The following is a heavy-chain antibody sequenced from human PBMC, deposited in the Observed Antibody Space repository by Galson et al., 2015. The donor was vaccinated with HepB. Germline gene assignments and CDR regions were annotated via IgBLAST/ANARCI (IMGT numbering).Heavy chain of an antibody. Sequence: SLRLSCAASGFTFSNAWMSWVRQAPGKGLEWVGRIQSKIDGGTTDYAAPVKGRFTISRDDSKNTLFLQMNSLKTEDTAVYYCTTAQYDYIDYWGQGTLVTVSS. CDR1: GFTFSNAW. V-gene: IGHV3-15*01. J-gene: IGHJ4*02. CDR3: TTAQYDYIDY. D-gene: IGHD2-8*01. CDR2: IQSKIDGGTT.